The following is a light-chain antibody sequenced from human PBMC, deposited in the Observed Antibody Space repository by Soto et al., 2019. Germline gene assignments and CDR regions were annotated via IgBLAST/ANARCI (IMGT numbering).Light chain of an antibody. Sequence: EIVLTQSPGTLSLSPGERVILSCRASQSVSSSYLAWYQQKPGQAPRLLIYGASRRATGVPDRFSGSGSGTDFALTISTLEPEDFAVYYCQQCGGSLYTVGQGTKLEIK. J-gene: IGKJ2*01. CDR3: QQCGGSLYT. CDR1: QSVSSSY. CDR2: GAS. V-gene: IGKV3-20*01.